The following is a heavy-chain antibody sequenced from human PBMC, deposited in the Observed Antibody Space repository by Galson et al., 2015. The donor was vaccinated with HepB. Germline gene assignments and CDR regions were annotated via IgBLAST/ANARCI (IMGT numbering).Heavy chain of an antibody. CDR3: AEYPLSSRRGVFDL. Sequence: SLRLSCAASGFTFSSYAMSWVRQAPGKGLEWVSTISGGADATYYADSVKGRFTISRDNSKNTLYLQMDGLRAEDTAVFFCAEYPLSSRRGVFDLWGQGTLVTVSS. J-gene: IGHJ4*02. D-gene: IGHD2-2*01. CDR1: GFTFSSYA. V-gene: IGHV3-23*01. CDR2: ISGGADAT.